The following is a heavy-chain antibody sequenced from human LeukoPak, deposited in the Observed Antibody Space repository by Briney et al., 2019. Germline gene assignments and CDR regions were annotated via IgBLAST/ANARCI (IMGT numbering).Heavy chain of an antibody. CDR1: GFTFSTYW. CDR3: ARESRGNDY. V-gene: IGHV3-7*01. J-gene: IGHJ4*02. CDR2: IKEDGSEK. Sequence: GGSLRLSCAASGFTFSTYWMSWVRQAPGKGLEWVANIKEDGSEKYYVDSVKGRFTISRDNAKNSLFLQMNSLRAEDTAVYYCARESRGNDYWAQGPLVTVP. D-gene: IGHD6-19*01.